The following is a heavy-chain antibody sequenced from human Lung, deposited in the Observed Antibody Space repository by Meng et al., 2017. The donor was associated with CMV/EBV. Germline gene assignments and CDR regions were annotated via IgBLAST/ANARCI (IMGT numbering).Heavy chain of an antibody. CDR2: MNPNRGNT. Sequence: ASXXVSXKASVYTXSSYDINWVRQATGQGLEWMGWMNPNRGNTGYAQKFQGRVTMTRNTSISTAYMELSSLRSEDTAVYYCARVDYYDSSGYPMTYNWFDPWXQGTXVTVSS. J-gene: IGHJ5*02. CDR1: VYTXSSYD. V-gene: IGHV1-8*01. CDR3: ARVDYYDSSGYPMTYNWFDP. D-gene: IGHD3-22*01.